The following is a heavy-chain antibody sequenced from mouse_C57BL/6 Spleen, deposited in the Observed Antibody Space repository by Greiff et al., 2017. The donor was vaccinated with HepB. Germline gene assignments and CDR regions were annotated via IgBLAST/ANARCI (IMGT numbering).Heavy chain of an antibody. CDR2: ISSGGSYT. J-gene: IGHJ4*01. Sequence: EVKVVESGGDLVKPGGSLKLSCAASGFTFSSYGMSWVRQTPDKRLEWVATISSGGSYTYYPDSVKGRFTISRDNAKNTLYLQMSSLKSEDTAMYYCARPGDGYYAMDYWGQGTSVTVSS. D-gene: IGHD2-3*01. CDR3: ARPGDGYYAMDY. V-gene: IGHV5-6*01. CDR1: GFTFSSYG.